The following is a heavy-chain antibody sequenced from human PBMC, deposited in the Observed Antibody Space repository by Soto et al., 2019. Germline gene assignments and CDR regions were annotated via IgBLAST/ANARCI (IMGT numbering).Heavy chain of an antibody. Sequence: GGSLRPSCAASGFTFTSNAMSWVRHAPGKGLGWVSTISGSAGRTYYADSVKGRVTISRDNSKNTLYLQMNSLRAEDTAVYYCAKGLPATVTYFDYWGQGTLVTVSS. CDR1: GFTFTSNA. J-gene: IGHJ4*02. CDR2: ISGSAGRT. CDR3: AKGLPATVTYFDY. D-gene: IGHD4-17*01. V-gene: IGHV3-23*01.